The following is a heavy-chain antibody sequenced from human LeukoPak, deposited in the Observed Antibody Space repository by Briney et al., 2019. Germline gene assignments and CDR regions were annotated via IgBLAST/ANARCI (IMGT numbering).Heavy chain of an antibody. V-gene: IGHV4-39*07. J-gene: IGHJ4*02. D-gene: IGHD1-26*01. CDR2: IYYSGST. Sequence: PSETLSLTCTVSGGSISSSSYYWGWIRQPPGKGLEWIGSIYYSGSTYYNPSLKSRVTISVDTSKNQFSLKLSSVTAADTAVYYCARAGSIVGATNFDYWGQGTLVTVSS. CDR1: GGSISSSSYY. CDR3: ARAGSIVGATNFDY.